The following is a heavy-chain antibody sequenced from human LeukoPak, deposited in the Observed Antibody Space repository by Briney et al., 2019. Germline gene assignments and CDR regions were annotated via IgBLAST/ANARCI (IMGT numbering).Heavy chain of an antibody. CDR1: GFTFSSYG. J-gene: IGHJ4*02. CDR3: AKIWAYYYDSSGYRPIVY. V-gene: IGHV3-30*02. D-gene: IGHD3-22*01. CDR2: IRYDGSNK. Sequence: GGSLRLSCAASGFTFSSYGMHWVRQAPGKGLEWVAFIRYDGSNKYYADSVKGRFTISRDNSKNTLYLQMNSLRAEDTAVYYCAKIWAYYYDSSGYRPIVYWGQGTLVTVSS.